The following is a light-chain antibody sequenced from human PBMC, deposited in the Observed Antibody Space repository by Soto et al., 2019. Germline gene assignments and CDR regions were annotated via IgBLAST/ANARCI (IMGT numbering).Light chain of an antibody. CDR3: GSWDSSLGAEV. CDR1: SSNIGSNS. J-gene: IGLJ3*02. Sequence: QSVLTQPPSVSAAPGQKVTISCSGSSSNIGSNSVSWYQQLPGTAPQILIYDINKRPSGIPGRFSGSESGTSATLGITGLQTGDEADYYCGSWDSSLGAEVFGGGTKLTVL. CDR2: DIN. V-gene: IGLV1-51*01.